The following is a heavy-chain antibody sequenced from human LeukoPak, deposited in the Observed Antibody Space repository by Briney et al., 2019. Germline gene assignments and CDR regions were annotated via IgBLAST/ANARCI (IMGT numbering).Heavy chain of an antibody. D-gene: IGHD6-13*01. J-gene: IGHJ4*02. CDR2: ISRSSGYV. CDR1: GFTLSSCS. Sequence: PGGSLRLSCAASGFTLSSCSMNWVRQAPGKGLEWVSSISRSSGYVFYADSMKGRFTVSRDNSKNSLYLQMNTLRAEDTAVYYCARFPEGSSTWSIDFWGQGTLVTVPS. CDR3: ARFPEGSSTWSIDF. V-gene: IGHV3-21*01.